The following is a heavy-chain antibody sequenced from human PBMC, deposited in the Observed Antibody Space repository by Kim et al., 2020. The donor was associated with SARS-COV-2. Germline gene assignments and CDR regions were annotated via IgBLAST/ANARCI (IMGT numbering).Heavy chain of an antibody. CDR1: EFTVSNNY. Sequence: GGSLRLSCAVSEFTVSNNYMSWVRQAPGKALEWVSNIYSGGSTYYADSVKGRFTISRDNSKTTLFLQMDNLRAEDTAVYYCARGGGAYCGNDCLRTFDLWGRGTLVTVSS. D-gene: IGHD2-21*02. CDR2: IYSGGST. V-gene: IGHV3-53*01. J-gene: IGHJ2*01. CDR3: ARGGGAYCGNDCLRTFDL.